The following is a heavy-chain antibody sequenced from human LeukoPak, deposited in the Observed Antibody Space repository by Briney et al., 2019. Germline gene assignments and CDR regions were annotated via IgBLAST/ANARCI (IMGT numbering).Heavy chain of an antibody. V-gene: IGHV4-59*01. CDR3: ARGVYIAAAQYGY. CDR2: IYYSGTT. J-gene: IGHJ4*02. Sequence: SETLSLTCTVSGGSISSYYWSWIRQPPGKGLEWIGYIYYSGTTNYNPSLKSRVTISVDTSKNQFSPKLSSVTATDTAVYYCARGVYIAAAQYGYWGQGTLVTVSS. D-gene: IGHD6-13*01. CDR1: GGSISSYY.